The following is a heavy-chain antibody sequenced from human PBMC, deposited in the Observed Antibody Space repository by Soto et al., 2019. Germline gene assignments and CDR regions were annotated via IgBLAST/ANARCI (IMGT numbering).Heavy chain of an antibody. D-gene: IGHD6-19*01. V-gene: IGHV5-10-1*03. CDR1: GYSFTRYW. CDR2: IDPSDSYT. Sequence: EVQLVQSGAEVKKPGESLRISCKGSGYSFTRYWISWVRQMPGKGLEWMGRIDPSDSYTNYSPSFQGHVTISADKSISTAYLQWSSVKASDTAMYYCARHHGGYSSGWYVGPAYYYDGMDVWGQGTTVTVSS. J-gene: IGHJ6*02. CDR3: ARHHGGYSSGWYVGPAYYYDGMDV.